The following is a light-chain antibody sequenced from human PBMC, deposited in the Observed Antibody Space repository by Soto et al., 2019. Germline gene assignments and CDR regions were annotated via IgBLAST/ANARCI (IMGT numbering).Light chain of an antibody. CDR2: GAS. CDR1: QSVSNSF. V-gene: IGKV3-20*01. J-gene: IGKJ4*01. Sequence: EIVLTQSRGTLSLSPGERATLSCRASQSVSNSFLAWYQQKPGQAPRLLIYGASSRATGIPDRFSGSGSGTDFTLTISRLEPEDVAVYYCQQYGSSPLTFGGGTKVEIK. CDR3: QQYGSSPLT.